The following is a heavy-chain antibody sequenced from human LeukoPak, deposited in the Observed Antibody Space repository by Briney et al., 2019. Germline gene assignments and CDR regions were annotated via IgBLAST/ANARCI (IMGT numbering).Heavy chain of an antibody. CDR1: GFTFSSYA. J-gene: IGHJ6*02. CDR3: TRGPRPLRYCSGGSCPSYYSGMDV. V-gene: IGHV3-30*04. D-gene: IGHD2-15*01. CDR2: ISFDGNNK. Sequence: GGSLRLSCAASGFTFSSYAMHWVRQAPGKGLEWVAVISFDGNNKYYADSVKGRFTISRDNSKNTLYLQMNSLRVEDTAVYSCTRGPRPLRYCSGGSCPSYYSGMDVWGQGTTVTVSS.